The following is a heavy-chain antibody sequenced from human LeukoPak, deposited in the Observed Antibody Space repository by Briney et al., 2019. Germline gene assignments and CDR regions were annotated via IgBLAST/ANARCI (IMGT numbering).Heavy chain of an antibody. CDR3: ARISGPGDP. Sequence: SETLSLTCAVYGGSFSGYYWSWIRQPPGKGLEWIGEINHSGSTNYNPSLKGRVTISVDTSKNQFSLKLSSVTAADTAVYYCARISGPGDPWGQGTLVTVSS. CDR1: GGSFSGYY. V-gene: IGHV4-34*01. D-gene: IGHD3-10*01. CDR2: INHSGST. J-gene: IGHJ5*02.